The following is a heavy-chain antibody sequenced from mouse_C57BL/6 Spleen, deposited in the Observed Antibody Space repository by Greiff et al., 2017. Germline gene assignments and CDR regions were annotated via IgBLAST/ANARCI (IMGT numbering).Heavy chain of an antibody. V-gene: IGHV1-5*01. CDR1: GYTFTSYW. Sequence: VQLQQSGTVLARPGASVKMSCKTSGYTFTSYWMHWVKQRPGQGLEWIGAIYPGNSDTSYNQKFKGKAKLTAVTSASTAYMELSSLTNEDSAVYYCTRQGTTVVATDYYAMDYWGQGTSVTVSS. J-gene: IGHJ4*01. CDR2: IYPGNSDT. CDR3: TRQGTTVVATDYYAMDY. D-gene: IGHD1-1*01.